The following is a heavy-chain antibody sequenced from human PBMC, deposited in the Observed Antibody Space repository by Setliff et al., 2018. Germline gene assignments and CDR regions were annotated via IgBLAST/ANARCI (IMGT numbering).Heavy chain of an antibody. CDR2: IVPGFGSP. J-gene: IGHJ4*02. Sequence: ASVKVSCKDSGDTFSNYAFSWVRQAPGQGFEWMGGIVPGFGSPRYAQKFQGRLAITSDELTKTAYMQLSSVIAADTALYYCARGGTYRYFEYWGQGTLVTVSS. V-gene: IGHV1-69*13. CDR1: GDTFSNYA. CDR3: ARGGTYRYFEY.